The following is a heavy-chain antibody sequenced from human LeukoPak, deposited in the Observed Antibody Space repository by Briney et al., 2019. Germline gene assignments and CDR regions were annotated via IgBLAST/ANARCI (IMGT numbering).Heavy chain of an antibody. J-gene: IGHJ6*02. Sequence: PGGSLRLSCTASGFTFTKYAMSQVRQAPDKGLEWVSQISGSGGNVDYADSVKGRFTISRDNSKNTLYLQMNSLRAEDTAVYYCAKDLRTTIYYGMDVWGQGTTVTVSS. CDR2: ISGSGGNV. CDR3: AKDLRTTIYYGMDV. D-gene: IGHD1-7*01. CDR1: GFTFTKYA. V-gene: IGHV3-23*01.